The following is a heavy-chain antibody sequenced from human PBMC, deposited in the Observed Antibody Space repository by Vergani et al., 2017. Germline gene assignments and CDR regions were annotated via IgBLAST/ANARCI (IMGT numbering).Heavy chain of an antibody. V-gene: IGHV3-33*01. CDR3: ARVQDENYYYYYMDV. CDR1: GFTFSSYG. Sequence: QVQLVESGGGVVQPGRSLRLSCAASGFTFSSYGMHWVRQAPGKGLEWVAVIWYDGSNKYYADSVKGRFTISRDNSKNTLYLQMNSLRAEDTAVYYCARVQDENYYYYYMDVWGKGTTVTVSS. J-gene: IGHJ6*03. CDR2: IWYDGSNK. D-gene: IGHD2-15*01.